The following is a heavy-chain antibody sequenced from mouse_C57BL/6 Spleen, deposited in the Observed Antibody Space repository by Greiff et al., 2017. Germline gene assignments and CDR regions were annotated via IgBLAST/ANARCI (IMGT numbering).Heavy chain of an antibody. D-gene: IGHD4-1*01. J-gene: IGHJ4*01. CDR1: GYTFTDYN. CDR3: ARRLTGTYYAMDY. Sequence: EVQLQQSGPELVKPGASVKIPCKASGYTFTDYNMDWVKQSHGKSLEWIGDINPNNGGTIYNQKFKGKATLTVDKSSSTAYMERRSLTSEDTAVYYCARRLTGTYYAMDYWGQGTSVTVSS. V-gene: IGHV1-18*01. CDR2: INPNNGGT.